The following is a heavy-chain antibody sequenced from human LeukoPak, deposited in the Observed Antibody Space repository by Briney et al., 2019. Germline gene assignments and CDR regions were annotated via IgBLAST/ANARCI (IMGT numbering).Heavy chain of an antibody. Sequence: ASVKVSCKASGYTFTGYYMHWVRQAPGQGLEWMGIINPSGGSTSYAQKFQGRVTMTRDTSTSTVYMELSSLRSEDTAVYYCARDREVITMVRGVMKGWFDPWGQGTLVTVSS. V-gene: IGHV1-46*01. CDR2: INPSGGST. J-gene: IGHJ5*02. CDR3: ARDREVITMVRGVMKGWFDP. D-gene: IGHD3-10*01. CDR1: GYTFTGYY.